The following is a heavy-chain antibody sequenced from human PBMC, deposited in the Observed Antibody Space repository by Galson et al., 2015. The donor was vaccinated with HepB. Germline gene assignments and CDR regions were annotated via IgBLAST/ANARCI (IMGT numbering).Heavy chain of an antibody. J-gene: IGHJ6*02. CDR2: ITGSGGNT. CDR3: AKALKVPAGIPDYYYGMDV. V-gene: IGHV3-23*01. CDR1: GFTFSSYA. D-gene: IGHD2-2*02. Sequence: SLRLSCAASGFTFSSYAMSWVRQAPGKGLEWISAITGSGGNTYYADSVKGRFTIPRDNSKNTLYLQMNSLRAEDTAVYYCAKALKVPAGIPDYYYGMDVWGQGTTVTVSS.